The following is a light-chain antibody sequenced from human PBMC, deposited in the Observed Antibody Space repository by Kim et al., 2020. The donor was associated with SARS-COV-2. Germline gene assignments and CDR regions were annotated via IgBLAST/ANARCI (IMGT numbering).Light chain of an antibody. CDR3: QQYYSTPQT. V-gene: IGKV4-1*01. J-gene: IGKJ2*01. Sequence: DIVMTQSPDSLAASLGERATINCKSSQTVLYSSNNKNYLAWYQQKPGQPPKLLIYWASTRESGVPDRFSGSGSGTDFTLTISSLRAEDVAVYYCQQYYSTPQTFGQGTKLEI. CDR1: QTVLYSSNNKNY. CDR2: WAS.